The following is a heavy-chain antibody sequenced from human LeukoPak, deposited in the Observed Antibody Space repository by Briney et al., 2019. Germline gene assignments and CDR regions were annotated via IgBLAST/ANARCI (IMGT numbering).Heavy chain of an antibody. J-gene: IGHJ3*02. CDR2: ISYDGSNK. Sequence: GRSLRLSCAASGFTFSSYGMHWVRQAPGKGLEWVAVISYDGSNKYYADSVKGRFTISRDNSKNTLYLQMNSLRAEDTAVYYCAKDKAAAGPTDAFDIWGQGTMVTVSS. CDR3: AKDKAAAGPTDAFDI. V-gene: IGHV3-30*18. CDR1: GFTFSSYG. D-gene: IGHD6-13*01.